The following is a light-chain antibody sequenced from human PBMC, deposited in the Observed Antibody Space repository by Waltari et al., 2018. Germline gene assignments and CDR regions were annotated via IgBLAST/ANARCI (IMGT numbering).Light chain of an antibody. CDR2: KIS. V-gene: IGKV2-30*02. CDR3: MQGTYWPT. CDR1: QSLVRSDGNTY. Sequence: DVVMTQSPLSLPVTLGQPASISCRSSQSLVRSDGNTYLNWFQQRPGQSPRRLIYKISNRDCGVPDRVSGSGSGTDFTLKISRVEAEDVGVYYCMQGTYWPTFGQGTKVEIK. J-gene: IGKJ1*01.